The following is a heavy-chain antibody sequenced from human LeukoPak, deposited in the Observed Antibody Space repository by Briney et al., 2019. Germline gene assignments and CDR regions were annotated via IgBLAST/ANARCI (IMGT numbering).Heavy chain of an antibody. CDR3: VRGYYYDSSGYWVRAFDI. V-gene: IGHV4-30-2*01. Sequence: PQTLSLTCAVSGGSVSSGGYSWSWIRQPPGKGLEWIGYMYHSGTTHYNPSLKSRVTISVDRSKNQFSLKLSSVTAADTAVYYCVRGYYYDSSGYWVRAFDIWGQGTMVTVSS. D-gene: IGHD3-22*01. CDR1: GGSVSSGGYS. J-gene: IGHJ3*02. CDR2: MYHSGTT.